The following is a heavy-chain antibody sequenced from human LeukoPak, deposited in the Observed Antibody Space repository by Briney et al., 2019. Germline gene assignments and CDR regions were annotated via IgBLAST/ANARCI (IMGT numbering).Heavy chain of an antibody. Sequence: SETLSLTCTVSGGSITNYYWSWIRQPPGKGLEWIGYIYYTGSANYNPSLKSRVTMSVDTSKNQFSLKVNYVTAADTAVYYCASESRQLGNWGQGTLVTVSS. CDR2: IYYTGSA. CDR3: ASESRQLGN. J-gene: IGHJ4*02. D-gene: IGHD1-1*01. CDR1: GGSITNYY. V-gene: IGHV4-59*01.